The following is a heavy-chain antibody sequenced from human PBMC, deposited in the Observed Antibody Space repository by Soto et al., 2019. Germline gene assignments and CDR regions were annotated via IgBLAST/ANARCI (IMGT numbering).Heavy chain of an antibody. CDR1: GFIFSSYS. CDR3: VRDDKSAFDF. CDR2: INRDSSSI. J-gene: IGHJ4*02. Sequence: PGGSLRLSCVASGFIFSSYSMNWVRQAPGKGLEWLSYINRDSSSIIYADSVKGRFTISRDNAKNSLYLQMNSLGVEDAALYYCVRDDKSAFDFWGQGT. V-gene: IGHV3-48*01.